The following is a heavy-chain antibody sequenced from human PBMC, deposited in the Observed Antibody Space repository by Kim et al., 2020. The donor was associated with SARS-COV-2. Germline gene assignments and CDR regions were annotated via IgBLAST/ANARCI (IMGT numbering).Heavy chain of an antibody. J-gene: IGHJ4*02. CDR3: ATAERTDADFDF. CDR2: IRIGTGST. Sequence: ASVKVSCKASGYVFSNYAVQWVRQAPGQGLEWIGCIRIGTGSTRYSQRLQGRVTITRDTSANTAYMELSSLRSEDLAVYFCATAERTDADFDFWGQGTLV. CDR1: GYVFSNYA. V-gene: IGHV1-3*04. D-gene: IGHD1-1*01.